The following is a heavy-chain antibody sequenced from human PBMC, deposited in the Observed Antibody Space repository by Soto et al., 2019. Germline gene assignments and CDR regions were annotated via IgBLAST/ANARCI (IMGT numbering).Heavy chain of an antibody. J-gene: IGHJ6*02. Sequence: SVKVSCKASGYTFTTYGITWVRQAPGQGLEWMGGIIPIFGTANYAQKFQGRVTITADESTSTAYMELSSLRSEDTAVYYCARGTHYYYGMDVWGQGTTVTVSS. CDR2: IIPIFGTA. V-gene: IGHV1-69*13. CDR1: GYTFTTYG. CDR3: ARGTHYYYGMDV.